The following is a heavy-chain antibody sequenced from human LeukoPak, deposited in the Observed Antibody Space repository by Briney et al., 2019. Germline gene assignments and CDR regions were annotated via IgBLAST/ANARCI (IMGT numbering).Heavy chain of an antibody. Sequence: GGSLRLSCAASGFRFSTYAMSWVRQAPGKGLEWVSGISGRGDSTYYANSMKGRFTISRDNSKTTLYLQMSGLKAEDTAVYYCAKDREPSSSSPNWFDPWGQGTLVTVSS. D-gene: IGHD2-2*01. CDR1: GFRFSTYA. CDR3: AKDREPSSSSPNWFDP. V-gene: IGHV3-23*01. J-gene: IGHJ5*02. CDR2: ISGRGDST.